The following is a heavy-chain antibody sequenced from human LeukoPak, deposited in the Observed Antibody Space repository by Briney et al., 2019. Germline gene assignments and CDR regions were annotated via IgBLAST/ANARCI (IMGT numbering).Heavy chain of an antibody. CDR3: ARDQGGFQGYYYYYMDV. CDR2: ISSSSSDV. J-gene: IGHJ6*03. V-gene: IGHV3-21*01. Sequence: GGSLRLSCAASGFTFSSYSMNWVRQAPGKGLEWVSSISSSSSDVYYADSVKGRFTISRDNAKNSLYLQMNSLRAEDTAVYYCARDQGGFQGYYYYYMDVWGKGTTVTVSS. D-gene: IGHD1-26*01. CDR1: GFTFSSYS.